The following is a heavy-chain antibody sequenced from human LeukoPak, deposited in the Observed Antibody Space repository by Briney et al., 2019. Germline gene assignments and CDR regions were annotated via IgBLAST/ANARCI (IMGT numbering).Heavy chain of an antibody. CDR3: ARGREGGTTMIVVVYDY. J-gene: IGHJ4*02. Sequence: ASVKVSCKASGYTFTSYDTNWVRQATGQGLEWMGWMNPNSGNTGYAQKFQGRVTMTRNTSISTAYMELSSLRSEDTAVYYCARGREGGTTMIVVVYDYWGQGTLVTVSS. CDR1: GYTFTSYD. D-gene: IGHD3-22*01. CDR2: MNPNSGNT. V-gene: IGHV1-8*01.